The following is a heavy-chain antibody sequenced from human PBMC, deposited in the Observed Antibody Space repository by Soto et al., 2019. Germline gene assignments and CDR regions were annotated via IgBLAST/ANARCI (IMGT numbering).Heavy chain of an antibody. Sequence: PGGSLRLCCRASGFSFSSYSIDWVRQAPGKSLEWIAYISSDSLGTYYAASVRGRFTVSRENVKNEVYLQMASLRGEDTGVYYCARDRRGGLEPHFDYWGPGTLVTVSS. D-gene: IGHD3-3*01. V-gene: IGHV3-48*01. J-gene: IGHJ4*02. CDR2: ISSDSLGT. CDR3: ARDRRGGLEPHFDY. CDR1: GFSFSSYS.